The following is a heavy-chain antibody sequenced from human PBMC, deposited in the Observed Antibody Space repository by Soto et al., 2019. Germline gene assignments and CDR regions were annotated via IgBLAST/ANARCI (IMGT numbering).Heavy chain of an antibody. J-gene: IGHJ6*03. Sequence: EVQLVESGGGLVQPGGSLRLSCAASGFTFSSYWMHWVRQAPGEGLVWVSRIKTDGSTTNYADSVKGRFTISRDNAKNTLYLHMNSLRAEDTAMYYCARGAQYHYYMDVWGKGTTVTVSS. V-gene: IGHV3-74*01. CDR2: IKTDGSTT. CDR1: GFTFSSYW. CDR3: ARGAQYHYYMDV.